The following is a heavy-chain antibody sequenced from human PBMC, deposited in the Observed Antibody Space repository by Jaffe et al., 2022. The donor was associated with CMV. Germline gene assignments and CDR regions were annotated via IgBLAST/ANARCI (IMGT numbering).Heavy chain of an antibody. CDR2: ISVTGDST. CDR3: AKSTRDFRYSRLMNAEYFQD. J-gene: IGHJ1*01. Sequence: EVQLLESGGGLVQPGESLRLSCAASGFTLSSYAMSWVRQAPRKGLEWVSSISVTGDSTYYADSVKGRFTISRDTSKNTLFLQMNSLRAEDTAVYYCAKSTRDFRYSRLMNAEYFQDWGQGTLVTVSS. CDR1: GFTLSSYA. D-gene: IGHD6-13*01. V-gene: IGHV3-23*01.